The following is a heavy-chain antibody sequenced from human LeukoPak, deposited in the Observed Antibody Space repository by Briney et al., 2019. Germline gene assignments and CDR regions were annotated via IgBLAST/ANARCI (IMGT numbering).Heavy chain of an antibody. CDR2: ISSSSSYI. Sequence: AGRSLRLSCAASGFTFSSYSMNWVRQAPGKGLEWVSSISSSSSYIYYADSVKGRFTISRDNAKNSLYLQMNSLRAEDTAVYYCARNRYCSGGSCPFDYWGQGTLVTVSS. D-gene: IGHD2-15*01. CDR3: ARNRYCSGGSCPFDY. J-gene: IGHJ4*02. CDR1: GFTFSSYS. V-gene: IGHV3-21*01.